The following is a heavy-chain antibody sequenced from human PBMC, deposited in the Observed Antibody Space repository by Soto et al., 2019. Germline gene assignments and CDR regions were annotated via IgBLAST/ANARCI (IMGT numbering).Heavy chain of an antibody. Sequence: GGSLRLSCAASGFTFSSYSMNWVRQAPGKGLEWVSSISSSSSYIYYADSVKGRFTISRDNAKNSLYLQMNSLRAEDTAVYYCARKVEQSLYYYYGMDVWGQGTTVTVSS. J-gene: IGHJ6*02. CDR2: ISSSSSYI. V-gene: IGHV3-21*01. CDR1: GFTFSSYS. CDR3: ARKVEQSLYYYYGMDV. D-gene: IGHD1-1*01.